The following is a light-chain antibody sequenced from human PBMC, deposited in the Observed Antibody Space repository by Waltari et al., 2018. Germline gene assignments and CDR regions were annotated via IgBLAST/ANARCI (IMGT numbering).Light chain of an antibody. Sequence: LTQSPGTLSLSPGERATLSCRASQNIGTYLVWYQQKPGQAPRLLMYAASRRATGIPDRFSGSGSGTDFSLTISRLEPEDFAVYYCQNHERLPATFGPGTKVEIK. CDR2: AAS. CDR3: QNHERLPAT. J-gene: IGKJ1*01. V-gene: IGKV3-20*01. CDR1: QNIGTY.